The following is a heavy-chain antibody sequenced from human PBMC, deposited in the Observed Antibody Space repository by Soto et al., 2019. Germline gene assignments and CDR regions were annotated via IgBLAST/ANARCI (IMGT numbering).Heavy chain of an antibody. D-gene: IGHD6-19*01. CDR3: ARKLSSNGWSAFGY. CDR1: GYTFTSYY. Sequence: ASLKVACKASGYTFTSYYMHWVRQAPGQGLEWMGIISPSSGSTTYAQKFQGRVTVTRDTSTTTVYMELSSPGSEDTAVYYCARKLSSNGWSAFGYWGQGTLVTVSS. J-gene: IGHJ4*02. CDR2: ISPSSGST. V-gene: IGHV1-46*01.